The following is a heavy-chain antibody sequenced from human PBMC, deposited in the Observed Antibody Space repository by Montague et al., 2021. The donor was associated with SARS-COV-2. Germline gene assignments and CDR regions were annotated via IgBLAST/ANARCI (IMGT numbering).Heavy chain of an antibody. V-gene: IGHV3-30-3*01. CDR2: ISYDGSNK. J-gene: IGHJ6*02. Sequence: SLRLSCAVSGFTFSSYAMHWVRQAPGKGLEWVAVISYDGSNKYYADSVKGRFTISRDNSKNTLYLQMNSLRVEDTAVYYCARAQGGNYYYGMDVWGQGTTVTVSS. CDR3: ARAQGGNYYYGMDV. CDR1: GFTFSSYA. D-gene: IGHD3-16*01.